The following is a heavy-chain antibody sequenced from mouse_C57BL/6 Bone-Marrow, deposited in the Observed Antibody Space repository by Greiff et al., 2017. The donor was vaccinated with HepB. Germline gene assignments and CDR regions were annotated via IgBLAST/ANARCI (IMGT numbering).Heavy chain of an antibody. CDR3: ARHALITTVDGYFDV. J-gene: IGHJ1*03. Sequence: EVKLVESGGGLVKPGGSLKLSCAASGFTFSDYYMYWVRQTPEKRLEWVAYISNGGGSTYYPDTVKGRFTISRDNAKNTLYLQMSRLKSEDTAMYYCARHALITTVDGYFDVWGTGTTVTVSS. D-gene: IGHD1-1*01. CDR1: GFTFSDYY. V-gene: IGHV5-12*01. CDR2: ISNGGGST.